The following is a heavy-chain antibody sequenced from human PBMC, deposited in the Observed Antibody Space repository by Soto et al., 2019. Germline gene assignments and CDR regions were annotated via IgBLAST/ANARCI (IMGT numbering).Heavy chain of an antibody. J-gene: IGHJ6*02. CDR3: ARDWGVRGEYYYYGMDV. D-gene: IGHD3-10*01. CDR1: GGSISSGGYY. V-gene: IGHV4-31*03. CDR2: IYYSGST. Sequence: QVQLQESGPGLVKPSQTLSLTCTVSGGSISSGGYYWSWIRQHPGKGLEWIGYIYYSGSTYYNPSLKSRVTISVDTSKNQFSLKLSSVTAADTAVYYCARDWGVRGEYYYYGMDVWGQGTTVTVSS.